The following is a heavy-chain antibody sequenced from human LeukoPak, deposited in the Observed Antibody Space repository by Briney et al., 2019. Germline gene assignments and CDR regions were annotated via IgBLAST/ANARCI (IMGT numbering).Heavy chain of an antibody. V-gene: IGHV3-21*01. Sequence: GGSLRLSCAASGFTFSSYSMNWVRQAPGKGLEWVSSISSSSSYIYYADSVKGRFTISRDNAKNSLYLQMNSLRAEDTAVYYCARGPVVPAAMGGYYFDYWGQGTLVTVSS. CDR2: ISSSSSYI. J-gene: IGHJ4*02. D-gene: IGHD2-2*01. CDR3: ARGPVVPAAMGGYYFDY. CDR1: GFTFSSYS.